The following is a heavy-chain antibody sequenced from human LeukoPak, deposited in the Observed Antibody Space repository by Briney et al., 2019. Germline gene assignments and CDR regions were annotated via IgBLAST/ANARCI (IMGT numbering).Heavy chain of an antibody. CDR3: ARVDSISWYVDY. Sequence: GGSLRLSCAASGFTFSSYSMNWDRQAPGKGLEWVSSITSSSSYIYYADSLRGRFTISRDNAKSSLYLQMNSLRAEDTAVYYCARVDSISWYVDYWGQGTLVTVPS. CDR2: ITSSSSYI. D-gene: IGHD6-13*01. J-gene: IGHJ4*02. V-gene: IGHV3-21*01. CDR1: GFTFSSYS.